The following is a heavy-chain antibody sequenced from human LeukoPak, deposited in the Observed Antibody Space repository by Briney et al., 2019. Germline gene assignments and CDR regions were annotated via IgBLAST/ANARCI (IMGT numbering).Heavy chain of an antibody. CDR1: GGSFSGYY. D-gene: IGHD5-12*01. V-gene: IGHV4-34*01. CDR2: INHSGST. CDR3: ARGGYGGDY. Sequence: SETLSLTCAVYGGSFSGYYWSWIRQPPGKGLEWIGEINHSGSTNYKPSLKSRVTISVDTSKNQFSLKLSSVTAADTAVYYCARGGYGGDYWGQGTLVTVSS. J-gene: IGHJ4*02.